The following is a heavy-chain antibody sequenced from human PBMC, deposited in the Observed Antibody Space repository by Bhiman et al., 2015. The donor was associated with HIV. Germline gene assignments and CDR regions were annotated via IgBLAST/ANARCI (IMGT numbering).Heavy chain of an antibody. CDR1: GFTFSSYG. J-gene: IGHJ4*02. D-gene: IGHD3-16*02. V-gene: IGHV3-33*06. Sequence: QVQLVESGGGVVQPGRSLRLSCAASGFTFSSYGMHWVRQAPGKGLEWVAVIWFDGSNKYYADSVKGRFTISRDNSKNTLYLQMNSLRAEDTAVYYCAKGHYVWGSYRSLDYWGQGHPGHRLL. CDR3: AKGHYVWGSYRSLDY. CDR2: IWFDGSNK.